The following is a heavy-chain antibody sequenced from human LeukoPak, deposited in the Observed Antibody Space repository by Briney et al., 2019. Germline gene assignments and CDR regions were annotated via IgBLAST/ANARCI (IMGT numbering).Heavy chain of an antibody. CDR2: INPRGGST. J-gene: IGHJ6*02. Sequence: GSVRVSCKASGYTFTNYYIYWVRQAPGQGLEWMGIINPRGGSTSYAQKFQGRVTMTRDTSTSTVYMEMSSLRSEDTAVYYCARCRVVVPAGGMDVWGQGTTVTVSS. CDR3: ARCRVVVPAGGMDV. V-gene: IGHV1-46*01. D-gene: IGHD2-2*01. CDR1: GYTFTNYY.